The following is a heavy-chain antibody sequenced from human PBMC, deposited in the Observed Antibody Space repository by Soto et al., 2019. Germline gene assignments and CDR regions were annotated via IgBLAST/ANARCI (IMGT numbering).Heavy chain of an antibody. Sequence: EVQLLESGGGLVQPGGSLRLSCAASGFTFSSYAMSWVRQAPGKGLEWVSAISGSGGSTYYADSVKGRFTISRDNSKNTLYLQMNSLRAEDTAVYYCAKATGYSSSWDAVWDYYMDVWGKGTTVTVSS. D-gene: IGHD6-13*01. CDR1: GFTFSSYA. CDR3: AKATGYSSSWDAVWDYYMDV. V-gene: IGHV3-23*01. J-gene: IGHJ6*03. CDR2: ISGSGGST.